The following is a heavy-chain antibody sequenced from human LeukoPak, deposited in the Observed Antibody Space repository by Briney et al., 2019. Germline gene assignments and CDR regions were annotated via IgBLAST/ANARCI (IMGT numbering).Heavy chain of an antibody. Sequence: GGSLRLSCAASGFTFSSYGMNWVRQAPGKGLEWVSSISSSSSYIYYADSVKGRFTISRNNAKNSLYLQMNSLRAEDTAVYYCARDYFRTEYSSSYDYWGQGTLVTVSS. CDR1: GFTFSSYG. D-gene: IGHD6-6*01. V-gene: IGHV3-21*01. CDR3: ARDYFRTEYSSSYDY. J-gene: IGHJ4*02. CDR2: ISSSSSYI.